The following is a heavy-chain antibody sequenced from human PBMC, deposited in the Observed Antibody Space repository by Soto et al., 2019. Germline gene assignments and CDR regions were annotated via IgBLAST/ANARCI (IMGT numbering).Heavy chain of an antibody. Sequence: SGPTLVNPTQTLTLTCTFSGFSLSTSGVGVGWIRQPPGKALEWLALIYWNDDKRYSPSLKSRLTITKDTSKNQVVLTMTNMDPVDTATYYCAHTRENYDFWSGPIDYWGQGTLVTVSS. D-gene: IGHD3-3*01. CDR1: GFSLSTSGVG. J-gene: IGHJ4*02. V-gene: IGHV2-5*01. CDR2: IYWNDDK. CDR3: AHTRENYDFWSGPIDY.